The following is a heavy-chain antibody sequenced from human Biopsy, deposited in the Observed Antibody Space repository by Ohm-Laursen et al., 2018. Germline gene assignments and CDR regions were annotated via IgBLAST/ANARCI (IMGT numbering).Heavy chain of an antibody. D-gene: IGHD2/OR15-2a*01. CDR3: ARTFGESFYGLSCDP. CDR2: ISPISDTA. CDR1: GATFSSIG. Sequence: SVKVSCKSSGATFSSIGITWVRQVPGQGLEWMGRISPISDTAHYAQKFQGRVTISADKSTGTAFMELSSLRSEDTAVYYCARTFGESFYGLSCDPWGQGSLVTVSS. V-gene: IGHV1-69*04. J-gene: IGHJ5*01.